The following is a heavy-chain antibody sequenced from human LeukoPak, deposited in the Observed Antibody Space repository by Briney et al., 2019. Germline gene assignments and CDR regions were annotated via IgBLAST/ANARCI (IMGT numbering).Heavy chain of an antibody. CDR1: GDSIRGFY. CDR3: AREALPNGVWRVGWFDP. Sequence: SETLSLTCNVSGDSIRGFYWAWIRQPPGKGLEWIGEINHSGSTNYNPSLKSRVTMSLDTSKNQFSLKLSSVTAADTAVYYCAREALPNGVWRVGWFDPWGQGTLVTVFS. V-gene: IGHV4-59*12. CDR2: INHSGST. D-gene: IGHD2-8*01. J-gene: IGHJ5*02.